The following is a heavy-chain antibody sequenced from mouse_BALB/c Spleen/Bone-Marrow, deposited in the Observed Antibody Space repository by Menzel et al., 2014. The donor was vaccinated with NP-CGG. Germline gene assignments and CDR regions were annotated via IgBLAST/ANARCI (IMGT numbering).Heavy chain of an antibody. V-gene: IGHV7-3*02. CDR2: IRNKANGYTT. Sequence: LVESGGGLVQPGGSLRLSCATSGFTFTDYYMNWVRQPPGKALEWLGFIRNKANGYTTEYSASVKSRFTISRENSQNILYLQMNPLRADDSATYYCARDKGRVFFDYWGQGTTLTVSS. J-gene: IGHJ2*01. CDR3: ARDKGRVFFDY. CDR1: GFTFTDYY.